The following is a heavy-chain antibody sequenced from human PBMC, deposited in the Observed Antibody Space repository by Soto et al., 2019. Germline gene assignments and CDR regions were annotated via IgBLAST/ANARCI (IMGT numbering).Heavy chain of an antibody. D-gene: IGHD6-19*01. CDR2: IYWDDDK. Sequence: QITLKESAPTLVKPTQTLTMTCTFSGFSLSTSGVAVGWIRQPPGKALEWLAVIYWDDDKLYTPSLKSRLTLPKDPSKNHVVLTLTNMDPADTATYYGARAITYNRGWFRNWFDPWGQGTLVTVSS. V-gene: IGHV2-5*02. CDR1: GFSLSTSGVA. J-gene: IGHJ5*02. CDR3: ARAITYNRGWFRNWFDP.